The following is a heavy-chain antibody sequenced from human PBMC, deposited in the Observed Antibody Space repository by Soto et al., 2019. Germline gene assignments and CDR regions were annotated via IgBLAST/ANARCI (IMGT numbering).Heavy chain of an antibody. V-gene: IGHV3-30*18. D-gene: IGHD1-1*01. CDR1: GFTFSSYG. Sequence: GGSLRLSCAASGFTFSSYGMHWVRQAPGKGLEWVAVISYDGSNKYYADSVKGRFTISRDNSKNTLYLQMNSLRAEDTAVYYCAKDAKLMGYYYYYMDAWGKGTTVTVSS. CDR3: AKDAKLMGYYYYYMDA. J-gene: IGHJ6*03. CDR2: ISYDGSNK.